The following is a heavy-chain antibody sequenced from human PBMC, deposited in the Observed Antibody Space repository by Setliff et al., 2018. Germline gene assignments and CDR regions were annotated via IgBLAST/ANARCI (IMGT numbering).Heavy chain of an antibody. J-gene: IGHJ3*01. CDR3: ARDHNYAYDYGNSVDAFDV. D-gene: IGHD4-17*01. CDR2: IYSGGST. Sequence: PGGSLRLSCAASGFTVSSNYMSWVRQAPGKGLEWVSVIYSGGSTYYADSVKGRFTISRDNSKNTLYLQMNSLRAEDTAVYYCARDHNYAYDYGNSVDAFDVWGQGTMVTVSS. V-gene: IGHV3-66*01. CDR1: GFTVSSNY.